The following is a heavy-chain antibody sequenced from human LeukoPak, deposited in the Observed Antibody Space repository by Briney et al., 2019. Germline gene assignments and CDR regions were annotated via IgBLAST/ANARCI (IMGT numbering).Heavy chain of an antibody. D-gene: IGHD2-15*01. CDR2: IYGVGGST. CDR1: GFSVSGNY. V-gene: IGHV3-53*01. CDR3: ARDTLGGIADY. Sequence: GGSLRLSCAASGFSVSGNYMSWVRQAPGKGLEWVSAIYGVGGSTFYAGSVKGRFTISRDNSRNTLYLHMDSLRAEDTAVYYCARDTLGGIADYWGQGTLVTVSS. J-gene: IGHJ4*02.